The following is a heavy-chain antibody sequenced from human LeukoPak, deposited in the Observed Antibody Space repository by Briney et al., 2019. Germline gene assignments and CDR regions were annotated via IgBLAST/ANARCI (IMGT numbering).Heavy chain of an antibody. Sequence: PGRSLRLSCAASGFTFNNYIIHWVRQAPGKGLEWVAVISYDVNKGIYADSAKGRFTISRDNSKSTLYLQMNSLRPEDTAVYYCARREREDAFDIWGQGTMVTVSS. CDR2: ISYDVNKG. J-gene: IGHJ3*02. V-gene: IGHV3-30*04. D-gene: IGHD1-1*01. CDR1: GFTFNNYI. CDR3: ARREREDAFDI.